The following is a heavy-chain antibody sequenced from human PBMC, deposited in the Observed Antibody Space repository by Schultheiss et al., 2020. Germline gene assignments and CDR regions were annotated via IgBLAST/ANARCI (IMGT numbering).Heavy chain of an antibody. CDR2: INPNSGGT. Sequence: ASVKVSCKASGYTFTGYYMHWVRQAPGQGLEWMGWINPNSGGTNYAQKFQGWVTMTRDTSISTAYMELSRLRSEDTAVYYCARKWDCSGGSCYYYYGMDVWGQGTTVTVS. CDR3: ARKWDCSGGSCYYYYGMDV. J-gene: IGHJ6*02. CDR1: GYTFTGYY. D-gene: IGHD2-15*01. V-gene: IGHV1-2*04.